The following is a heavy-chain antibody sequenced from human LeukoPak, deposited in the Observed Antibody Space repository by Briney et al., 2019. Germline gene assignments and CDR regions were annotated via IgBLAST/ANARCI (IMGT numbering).Heavy chain of an antibody. CDR1: GYTFSDYY. J-gene: IGHJ3*02. D-gene: IGHD1-26*01. Sequence: ASVKVSCKASGYTFSDYYMHWVRQAPGQGLEWMGWINPKSGDTKYSQKFQGRITMTRDTSISTAYMELSRLRSDDTAVYYCAREEWELLGSAFDIWGQGTMVTVSS. CDR2: INPKSGDT. V-gene: IGHV1-2*02. CDR3: AREEWELLGSAFDI.